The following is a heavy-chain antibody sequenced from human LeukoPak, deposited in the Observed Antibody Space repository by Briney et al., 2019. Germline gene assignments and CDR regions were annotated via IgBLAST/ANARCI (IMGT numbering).Heavy chain of an antibody. V-gene: IGHV4-59*01. Sequence: SETLSLTCTVSGGSISDYSWSWIRQPPGKGLEWIGNIYYSGSANHNPSLKSRVTISRDTSKNQFSLKLTSVTTADTAVYYCARAVCSGGSCYSPPIWGQGTMVTVSS. D-gene: IGHD2-15*01. CDR2: IYYSGSA. J-gene: IGHJ3*02. CDR3: ARAVCSGGSCYSPPI. CDR1: GGSISDYS.